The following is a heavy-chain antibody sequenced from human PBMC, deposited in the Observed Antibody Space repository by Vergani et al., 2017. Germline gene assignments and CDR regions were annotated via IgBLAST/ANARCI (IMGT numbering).Heavy chain of an antibody. Sequence: QVQLVESGGGVVQPGGSLILSCAASGFTFNSYGMHWVRQAPGKGLEWVASIRSDESRGYYGDAMEGPFTISRDNSKNTLYLQMKSLRLEDTAVYYCAKEGXGYCSGGTCYPEYWGQGTLVIVSS. V-gene: IGHV3-30*02. CDR1: GFTFNSYG. D-gene: IGHD2-15*01. J-gene: IGHJ4*02. CDR3: AKEGXGYCSGGTCYPEY. CDR2: IRSDESRG.